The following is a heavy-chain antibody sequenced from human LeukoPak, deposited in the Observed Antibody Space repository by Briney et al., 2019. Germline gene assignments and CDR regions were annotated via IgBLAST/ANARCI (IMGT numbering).Heavy chain of an antibody. V-gene: IGHV4-39*02. CDR2: IYYSGTT. D-gene: IGHD1-14*01. CDR1: GGSISSRSHY. CDR3: AKDTTPPKAGFDP. Sequence: PSETLSLTCTVSGGSISSRSHYWGWIRQPPGKGLEWIGSIYYSGTTYHSPSLKSRVTISVDTSKNQFSLKLSSVTAADTAVYYCAKDTTPPKAGFDPWGQGTLVTVSS. J-gene: IGHJ5*02.